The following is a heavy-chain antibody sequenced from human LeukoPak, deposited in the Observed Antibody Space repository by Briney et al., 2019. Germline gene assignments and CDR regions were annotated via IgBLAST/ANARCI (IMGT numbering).Heavy chain of an antibody. CDR1: GDSISSYF. D-gene: IGHD3-22*01. CDR2: IYYTGST. CDR3: ARQSRITMIVVVISSHRNAFDI. V-gene: IGHV4-59*01. Sequence: KPSETLSLTCIVSGDSISSYFWSWIRQPPGKGLEWIGYIYYTGSTNYNPSLKSRVTISVDTSKNQFSLKLSSVTAADTAVYYCARQSRITMIVVVISSHRNAFDIWGQGTMVTVSS. J-gene: IGHJ3*02.